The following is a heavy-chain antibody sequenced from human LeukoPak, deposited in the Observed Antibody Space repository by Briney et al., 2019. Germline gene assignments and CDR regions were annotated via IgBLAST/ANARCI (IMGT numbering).Heavy chain of an antibody. CDR2: ISGSADNT. J-gene: IGHJ6*02. CDR1: GFTFTSYA. V-gene: IGHV3-23*01. CDR3: TKRGGRNVVATINRYYYGMDV. Sequence: PGGSLRLSCAASGFTFTSYAMSWVRQAPGKGLDWVTAISGSADNTYYADSVKGRFTISRDNRKNTLYLQMNSLRAEDTAVYYCTKRGGRNVVATINRYYYGMDVWGQGTTATVSS. D-gene: IGHD5-12*01.